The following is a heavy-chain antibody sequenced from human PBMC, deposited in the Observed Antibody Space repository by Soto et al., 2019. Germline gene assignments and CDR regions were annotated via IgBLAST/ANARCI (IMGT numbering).Heavy chain of an antibody. Sequence: EVQLVESGGGLVQPGGSLRLSCAASGFTFSSYSMNWARQAPGKGLEWVSYISSSSSTIYYADSVKGRFTISRDNAKNSLYLQMNSLRAEDTAVYYCARDQRDIVVVVAANYYFDYWGQGTLVTVSS. J-gene: IGHJ4*02. V-gene: IGHV3-48*01. D-gene: IGHD2-15*01. CDR1: GFTFSSYS. CDR2: ISSSSSTI. CDR3: ARDQRDIVVVVAANYYFDY.